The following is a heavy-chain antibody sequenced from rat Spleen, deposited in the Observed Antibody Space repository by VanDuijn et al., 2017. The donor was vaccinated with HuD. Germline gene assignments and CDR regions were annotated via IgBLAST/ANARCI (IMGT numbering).Heavy chain of an antibody. CDR2: ISFDGSST. CDR1: GITFSDYY. D-gene: IGHD5-1*01. CDR3: ARHDWELGYFDF. Sequence: EIHLVESDGGLVQPGRSLKLSCAASGITFSDYYMAWVRQGPTKGLEWVATISFDGSSTYYRDSVKGRFTISRDKAKSTLYLQMDSLRSEDTATYYCARHDWELGYFDFWGPGTMVTVSS. V-gene: IGHV5-29*01. J-gene: IGHJ1*01.